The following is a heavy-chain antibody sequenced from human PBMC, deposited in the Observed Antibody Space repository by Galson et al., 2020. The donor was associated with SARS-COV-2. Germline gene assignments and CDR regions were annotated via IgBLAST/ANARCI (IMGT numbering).Heavy chain of an antibody. CDR2: NNPNSGGT. Sequence: ASVKVSCKDSGYTFTGHYMHWVRQAPGQGLEWMGWNNPNSGGTNYAQKFQGRVTMTRDTSISTAYMELSRLRSDDTAVYYCARDRRAVSRAVIDPWGQGTLVTVSS. V-gene: IGHV1-2*02. CDR3: ARDRRAVSRAVIDP. J-gene: IGHJ5*02. CDR1: GYTFTGHY.